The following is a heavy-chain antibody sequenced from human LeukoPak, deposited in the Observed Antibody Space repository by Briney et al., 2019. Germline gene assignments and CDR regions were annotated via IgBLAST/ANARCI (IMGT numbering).Heavy chain of an antibody. CDR2: IKQDGSEK. Sequence: HPGGSLRLSCAASGFTFSTYWMSWVRQAPGKGLEWVANIKQDGSEKYYADSVKGRFTVSRDTAKNSLYLQMNSLRPQDTGVYYCARLPSSSWFREGAFDVWGHGTMVTVSS. V-gene: IGHV3-7*01. D-gene: IGHD6-13*01. J-gene: IGHJ3*01. CDR3: ARLPSSSWFREGAFDV. CDR1: GFTFSTYW.